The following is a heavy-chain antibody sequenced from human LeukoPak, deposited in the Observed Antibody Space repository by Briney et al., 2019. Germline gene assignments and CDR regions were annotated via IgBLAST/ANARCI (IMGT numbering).Heavy chain of an antibody. CDR2: ISSSSSYI. CDR3: AKDRVAVARRGFDP. V-gene: IGHV3-21*04. Sequence: GGSLRLSCAASGFTFSSYSMNWVRQAPGKGLEWVSSISSSSSYIYYADSVKGRFTISRDNSKNTLYLQMNSLRAEDTAVYYCAKDRVAVARRGFDPWGQGTLVTVSS. CDR1: GFTFSSYS. J-gene: IGHJ5*02. D-gene: IGHD6-19*01.